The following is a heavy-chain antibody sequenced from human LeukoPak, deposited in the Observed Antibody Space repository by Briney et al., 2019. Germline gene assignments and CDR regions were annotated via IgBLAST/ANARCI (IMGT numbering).Heavy chain of an antibody. V-gene: IGHV3-43D*03. J-gene: IGHJ4*02. CDR2: ISWDGGST. Sequence: GGSLRLSCAASGFTFDDYAMHWVRQAPGKGLEWVSLISWDGGSTYYADSVKGRFTISRDNAKNSLFLQMNSLRAEDTAVYYCARDDYNSGSYSYFDYWGQGTLVTVSS. CDR3: ARDDYNSGSYSYFDY. CDR1: GFTFDDYA. D-gene: IGHD6-19*01.